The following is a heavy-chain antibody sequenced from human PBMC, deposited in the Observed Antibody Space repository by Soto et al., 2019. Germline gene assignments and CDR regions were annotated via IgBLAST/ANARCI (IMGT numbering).Heavy chain of an antibody. CDR3: ARLVYDTRLNYMYFAF. Sequence: SETLSLTCALSVGSISSGNWWTWVRQTPQRGLEYIGEIFHDGTANYYPSFERRVAISVDTSKNQFSLKLTSVTAADTAIYFCARLVYDTRLNYMYFAFGGQGDRVT. D-gene: IGHD2-8*01. V-gene: IGHV4-4*02. J-gene: IGHJ4*02. CDR1: VGSISSGNW. CDR2: IFHDGTA.